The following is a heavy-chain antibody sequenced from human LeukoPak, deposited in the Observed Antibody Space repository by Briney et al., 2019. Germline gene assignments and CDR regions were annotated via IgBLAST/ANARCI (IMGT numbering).Heavy chain of an antibody. V-gene: IGHV3-9*02. D-gene: IGHD4-11*01. J-gene: IGHJ4*02. CDR3: GKGYSSYLGVVDY. CDR2: ISWISGSI. Sequence: GRSLRLSCAASGFTSDDYAMHWVRQAPGKGLEWVSGISWISGSIGYADSVKGRVTIDRDNAKNALYLQKNSVRGEDMALYYCGKGYSSYLGVVDYWGQGTLVTVSS. CDR1: GFTSDDYA.